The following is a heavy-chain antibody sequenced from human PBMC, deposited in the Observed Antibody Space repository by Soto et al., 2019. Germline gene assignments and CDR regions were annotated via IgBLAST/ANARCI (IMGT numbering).Heavy chain of an antibody. J-gene: IGHJ6*02. CDR3: ARDSGEYSSSWYGYYYYYYGMDV. CDR2: IYTSGST. CDR1: GGSIYTYY. Sequence: SETLSLTCNVSGGSIYTYYWNWIRQSPGKGLEWIGRIYTSGSTNYNPSLKSRVTMSVDTSKNQFSLKLSSVTAADTAVYYCARDSGEYSSSWYGYYYYYYGMDVWGQGTTVTVSS. V-gene: IGHV4-4*07. D-gene: IGHD6-13*01.